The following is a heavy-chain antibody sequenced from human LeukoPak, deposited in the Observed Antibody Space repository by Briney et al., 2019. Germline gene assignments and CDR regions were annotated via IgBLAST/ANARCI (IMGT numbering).Heavy chain of an antibody. V-gene: IGHV1-2*02. CDR3: ASDSAGSKEYNWFDP. CDR2: INPNSGGT. D-gene: IGHD1-26*01. Sequence: ASVEVSCKASGYTFTGYYMLWVRQAPGQGLEWMGWINPNSGGTHYAQKFQGSVTMTRDTSISTAYMELSRLRSDDTAVYYCASDSAGSKEYNWFDPWGQGTLVTVSS. J-gene: IGHJ5*02. CDR1: GYTFTGYY.